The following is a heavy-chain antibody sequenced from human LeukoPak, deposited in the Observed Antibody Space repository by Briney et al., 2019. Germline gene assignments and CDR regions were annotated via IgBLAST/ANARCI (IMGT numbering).Heavy chain of an antibody. CDR2: IYYSGST. J-gene: IGHJ5*02. V-gene: IGHV4-31*03. CDR3: ARGAYGGSNWFNP. CDR1: GGSISSGGYY. D-gene: IGHD4-23*01. Sequence: SQTLSLTCTVSGGSISSGGYYWSWIRQHPGKGLEWIGYIYYSGSTYYNPSLKSRVTISVDTSKNQFSLKLSSVTAADTAVYYCARGAYGGSNWFNPWGQGTLVTVSS.